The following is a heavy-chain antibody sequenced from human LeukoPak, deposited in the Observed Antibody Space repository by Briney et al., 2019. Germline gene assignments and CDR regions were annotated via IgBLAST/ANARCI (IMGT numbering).Heavy chain of an antibody. CDR2: VYYIGST. Sequence: SETLSLTCTVSGDSISSYYWSWIRQPPGKGLEWIGYVYYIGSTNYNPSLKSRVTISVDTSNNQFSLKLSSVTAANTAVYYCARDYAFDIWGQGTMVTVSS. V-gene: IGHV4-59*01. CDR1: GDSISSYY. CDR3: ARDYAFDI. J-gene: IGHJ3*02.